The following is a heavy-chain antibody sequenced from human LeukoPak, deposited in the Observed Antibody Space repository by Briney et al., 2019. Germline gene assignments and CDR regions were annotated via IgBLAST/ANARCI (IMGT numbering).Heavy chain of an antibody. V-gene: IGHV1-69*02. J-gene: IGHJ5*02. CDR3: ARGPGLGDWFDP. CDR2: IIPIPGIA. D-gene: IGHD3-10*01. CDR1: GGTFSSYT. Sequence: SVKVSCKASGGTFSSYTISWLRQAPGQGLEWMGRIIPIPGIANYAQKFQGRVTITADKSTSTAYMELSSLRSEDTAVYYCARGPGLGDWFDPWGQGTLVTVSS.